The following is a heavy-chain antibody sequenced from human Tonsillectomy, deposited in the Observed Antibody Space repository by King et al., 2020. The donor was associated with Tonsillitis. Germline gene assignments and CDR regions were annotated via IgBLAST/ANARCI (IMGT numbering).Heavy chain of an antibody. Sequence: VQLQESGPGLVKPSETLSLTCTVSGGFISSYYWSWIREPPGEELEWVGDVFFSGSTKYNPSPKSRVTISLDTSKNQFSPKLSSVTAADTAVYYCARIHNSVTNAFDIWGQGTMVTVSS. V-gene: IGHV4-59*01. CDR3: ARIHNSVTNAFDI. CDR2: VFFSGST. J-gene: IGHJ3*02. CDR1: GGFISSYY. D-gene: IGHD4-17*01.